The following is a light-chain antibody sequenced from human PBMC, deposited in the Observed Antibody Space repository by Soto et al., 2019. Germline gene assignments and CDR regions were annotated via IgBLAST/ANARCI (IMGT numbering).Light chain of an antibody. V-gene: IGKV1-27*01. Sequence: DIQMTQSPSTLSASVGDRVTITCRASQGIRNYLAWYQQKPGKVPKLLMYAASTLQSGVPSRFSGSGSGSDFTLTISSLQPEDVATYYCQKYDSAPWTFGQGTKVELK. CDR3: QKYDSAPWT. CDR1: QGIRNY. J-gene: IGKJ1*01. CDR2: AAS.